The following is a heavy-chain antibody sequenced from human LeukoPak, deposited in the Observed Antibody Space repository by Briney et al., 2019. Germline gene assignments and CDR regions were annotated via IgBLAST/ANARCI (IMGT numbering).Heavy chain of an antibody. CDR1: GITLSNYG. CDR2: ISDGGGSR. D-gene: IGHD3-10*01. J-gene: IGHJ4*02. Sequence: GGFLRLSCAVSGITLSNYGMSWVRQAPGKGLEWVAGISDGGGSRNYADSVKGRFTISRDNPKNTLYLQMNSPRAEDTAVYFCAKRGVVIRAVIIVGFHKEAYYFDYWGQGALVTVSS. V-gene: IGHV3-23*01. CDR3: AKRGVVIRAVIIVGFHKEAYYFDY.